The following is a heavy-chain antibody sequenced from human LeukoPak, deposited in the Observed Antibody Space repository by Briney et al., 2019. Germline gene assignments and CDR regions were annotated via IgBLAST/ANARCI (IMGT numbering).Heavy chain of an antibody. J-gene: IGHJ4*02. CDR2: MSINNGNT. CDR3: AREVGDGSWYYFDY. CDR1: GYTFTSHG. V-gene: IGHV1-18*01. D-gene: IGHD4-17*01. Sequence: GASVKVSCKASGYTFTSHGINWVRQAPGQGLEWMGWMSINNGNTNYAQKLQGRVTMTKNLFTSTVYMELWSLRSDDTAVYYCAREVGDGSWYYFDYWGQGTLVTVSS.